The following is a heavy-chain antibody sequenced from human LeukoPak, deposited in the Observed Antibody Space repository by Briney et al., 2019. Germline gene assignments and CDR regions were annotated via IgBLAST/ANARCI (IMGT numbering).Heavy chain of an antibody. J-gene: IGHJ3*01. CDR2: VTDSGDST. V-gene: IGHV3-23*01. CDR1: GFTFSTYG. Sequence: PGGSLRLSCAASGFTFSTYGMSWVRQAPGKGLEWVSVVTDSGDSTFYADSVKGRFFISRDNSKNTVHLQMNSLRAEDTALYYCAKDSYTLIRGVDSDDGFDVWGQGTMVTVS. D-gene: IGHD3-10*01. CDR3: AKDSYTLIRGVDSDDGFDV.